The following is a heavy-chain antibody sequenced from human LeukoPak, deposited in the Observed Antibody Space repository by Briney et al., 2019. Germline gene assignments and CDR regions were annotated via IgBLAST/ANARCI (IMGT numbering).Heavy chain of an antibody. CDR3: ARESSSGWYALATFDY. CDR2: ISAYNGNT. J-gene: IGHJ4*02. CDR1: GYTFTSYG. Sequence: ASVKVSCKASGYTFTSYGISWVRQAPGQGLEWMGWISAYNGNTNYAQKLQGRVTMTTDTSTSTAYMELRSLRSDDKAVYYCARESSSGWYALATFDYWGQGTLVTVSS. D-gene: IGHD6-19*01. V-gene: IGHV1-18*01.